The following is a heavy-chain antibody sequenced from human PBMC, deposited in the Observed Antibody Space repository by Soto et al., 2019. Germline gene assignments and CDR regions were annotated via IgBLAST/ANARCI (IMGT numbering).Heavy chain of an antibody. D-gene: IGHD2-8*01. V-gene: IGHV1-46*01. CDR1: GYTFISYH. Sequence: ASLKVSCKASGYTFISYHIHWVRQAPGQGLEWMGIINPSTGSTSYAQKFQGRVTVTRDTSASTVYMELSSLRSEGTDVYYYARRNARLDYWGQGTRVTVAS. CDR3: ARRNARLDY. J-gene: IGHJ4*02. CDR2: INPSTGST.